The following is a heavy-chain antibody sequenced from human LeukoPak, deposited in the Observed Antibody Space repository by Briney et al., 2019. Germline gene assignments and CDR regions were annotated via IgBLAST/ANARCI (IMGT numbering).Heavy chain of an antibody. CDR1: GFTLINSI. V-gene: IGHV3-30*03. Sequence: PGGSLRLSCAASGFTLINSIIHWVRQSPGKGLEWVALISQDESNKEYAASARGRFTISRDISKNTVYLQMDSLRLEETAIYYCAREGFSSGRAGTFDVWGQGTMVTVSP. D-gene: IGHD6-19*01. CDR3: AREGFSSGRAGTFDV. CDR2: ISQDESNK. J-gene: IGHJ3*01.